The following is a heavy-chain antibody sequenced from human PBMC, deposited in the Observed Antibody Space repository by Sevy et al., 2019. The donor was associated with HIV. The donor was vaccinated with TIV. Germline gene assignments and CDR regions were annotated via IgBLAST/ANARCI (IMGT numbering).Heavy chain of an antibody. CDR3: ARALCHYGGNGGFDY. CDR1: GYTFTGYY. D-gene: IGHD4-17*01. CDR2: INPNSGGT. Sequence: ASVKVSCKDSGYTFTGYYMHWVRQAPGQGLEWMGRINPNSGGTNYAQRFQGRVTMTRDTSISTAYMELSRLRSDDTAVYYCARALCHYGGNGGFDYWGQGTLVTVSS. J-gene: IGHJ4*02. V-gene: IGHV1-2*06.